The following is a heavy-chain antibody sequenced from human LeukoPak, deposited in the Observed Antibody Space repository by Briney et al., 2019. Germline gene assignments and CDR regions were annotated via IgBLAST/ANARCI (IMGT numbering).Heavy chain of an antibody. Sequence: GASVKVSCKASGYTFTSYYMHWVRQAPGQGLEWMGIIIPSGGSTSYAQKFQGRVTMTRDTSTSTGYMELSSLRSEDTAVYYCARDSGLDYFDYWGQGTLVTVSS. CDR1: GYTFTSYY. J-gene: IGHJ4*02. CDR3: ARDSGLDYFDY. CDR2: IIPSGGST. V-gene: IGHV1-46*01. D-gene: IGHD3-16*01.